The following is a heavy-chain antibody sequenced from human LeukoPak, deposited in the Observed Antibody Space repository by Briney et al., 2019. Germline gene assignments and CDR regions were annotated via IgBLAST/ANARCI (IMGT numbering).Heavy chain of an antibody. CDR1: GFTFSSYW. CDR3: ARVQGHPPNGLDI. V-gene: IGHV3-74*01. Sequence: GGSLRLSCAASGFTFSSYWMHWVRQAPGKGLVWVSRINSDGSSASYADSVKGRFTISRDNAKNTLYLQMNSLRAEDTAVYYCARVQGHPPNGLDIWGQGTMVTVSS. CDR2: INSDGSSA. D-gene: IGHD2-8*01. J-gene: IGHJ3*02.